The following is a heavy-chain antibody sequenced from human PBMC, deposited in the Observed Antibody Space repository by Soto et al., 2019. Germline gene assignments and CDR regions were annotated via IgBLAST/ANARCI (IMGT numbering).Heavy chain of an antibody. CDR1: GFTFSSYG. D-gene: IGHD2-15*01. Sequence: GGSLRLSCAASGFTFSSYGMHWVRQAPGKGLEWVAVIWYDGSNKYYADSVKGRFTISRDNSKNTLYLQMNSLRAEDTAVYYCARDLYKGIVVAGLQYYNGIDVRGPGTMGTLFS. CDR2: IWYDGSNK. CDR3: ARDLYKGIVVAGLQYYNGIDV. V-gene: IGHV3-33*01. J-gene: IGHJ6*02.